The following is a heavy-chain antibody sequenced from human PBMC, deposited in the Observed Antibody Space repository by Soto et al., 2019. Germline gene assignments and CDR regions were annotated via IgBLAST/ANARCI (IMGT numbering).Heavy chain of an antibody. CDR1: GFTFSSYG. D-gene: IGHD2-2*01. J-gene: IGHJ4*02. CDR2: LWYDGSNK. V-gene: IGHV3-33*01. Sequence: QVQLVESGGGVVQPGRSLRLSCAASGFTFSSYGMHWVRQAPGKGLEWVAVLWYDGSNKYYADSVKGRFTISRDNSKNTLYLQMNSLRAEDTAVYYCARDRYCISTSCHREAPRHLDYWGQGTLVTVSS. CDR3: ARDRYCISTSCHREAPRHLDY.